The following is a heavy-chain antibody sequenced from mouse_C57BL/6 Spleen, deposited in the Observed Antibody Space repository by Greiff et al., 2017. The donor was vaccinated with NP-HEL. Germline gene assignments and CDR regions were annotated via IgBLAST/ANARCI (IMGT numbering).Heavy chain of an antibody. CDR2: IYPGDGDT. V-gene: IGHV1-80*01. CDR3: SRKWVLLLRPGMDY. Sequence: VQLQQSGAELVKPGASVKISCKASGYAFSSYWMNWVKQRPGTGLEWIGQIYPGDGDTNYNGKFKGKATLTADKSSSTAYMQLSSLPSEDSAVYFCSRKWVLLLRPGMDYWGQGTSVTVSS. J-gene: IGHJ4*01. CDR1: GYAFSSYW. D-gene: IGHD2-4*01.